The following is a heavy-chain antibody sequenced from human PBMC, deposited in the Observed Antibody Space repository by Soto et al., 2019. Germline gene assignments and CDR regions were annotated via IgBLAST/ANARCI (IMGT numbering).Heavy chain of an antibody. V-gene: IGHV1-69*13. Sequence: GASVKVSCKSSGCTFSSYAISWVRQAPGQGLEWMGGIIPIFGTANYAQKFQGRVTITADESTSTAYMELSSLRSEDTAVYYCARRGTAMVQSYYYYGMDVWGQGTTVTVSS. D-gene: IGHD5-18*01. J-gene: IGHJ6*02. CDR3: ARRGTAMVQSYYYYGMDV. CDR2: IIPIFGTA. CDR1: GCTFSSYA.